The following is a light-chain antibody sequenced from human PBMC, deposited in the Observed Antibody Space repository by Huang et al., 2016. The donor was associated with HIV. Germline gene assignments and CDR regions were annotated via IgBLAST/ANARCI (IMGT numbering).Light chain of an antibody. CDR2: FAS. J-gene: IGKJ1*01. CDR1: QNIGSS. V-gene: IGKV6-21*01. CDR3: HQSSSLPQT. Sequence: EIVLTQSPDFQSVTPQEKVTITCRASQNIGSSLHWYQQKPDQSPKLLIKFASQSFSGVPSRFSGSGSGTDFTLTINGLETEDAATYYCHQSSSLPQTFGQGTKVEIK.